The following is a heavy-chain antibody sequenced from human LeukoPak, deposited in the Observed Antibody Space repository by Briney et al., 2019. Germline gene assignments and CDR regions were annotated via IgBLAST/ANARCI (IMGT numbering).Heavy chain of an antibody. D-gene: IGHD1-1*01. CDR2: ISSSGSTI. CDR1: GFTFSSYE. Sequence: GGSLRLSCAASGFTFSSYEMNWVRQAPGKGLEWVSYISSSGSTIYYADSVKGRFTISRDNAKNSLYLQMNSLGSDDTAVYYCARVVSTSGKFYMDVWGTGTTVTVSS. CDR3: ARVVSTSGKFYMDV. J-gene: IGHJ6*03. V-gene: IGHV3-48*03.